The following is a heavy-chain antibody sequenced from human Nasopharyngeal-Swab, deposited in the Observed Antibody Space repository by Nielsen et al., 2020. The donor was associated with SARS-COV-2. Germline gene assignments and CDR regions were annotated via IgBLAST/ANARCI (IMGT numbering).Heavy chain of an antibody. D-gene: IGHD6-19*01. J-gene: IGHJ5*02. CDR3: AMSIAVAGTGWFDP. CDR2: INPNSGGT. Sequence: WVRQAPGQGLEWMGRINPNSGGTNYAQKFQGRVTMTRDTSISTAYMELSRLRSDDTAVYYCAMSIAVAGTGWFDPWDQGTLVTVSS. V-gene: IGHV1-2*06.